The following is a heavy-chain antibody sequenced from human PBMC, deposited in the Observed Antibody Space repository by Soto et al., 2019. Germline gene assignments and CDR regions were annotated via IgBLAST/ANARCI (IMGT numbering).Heavy chain of an antibody. CDR2: ISASGSST. Sequence: EVQLSESGGGLVQPGGSLRLSCAASGFTFSSYAMSWVRQAPGKGLEWVSGISASGSSTYYVDSVKGRFTISRDNSKNTMYLQMNSLRVEDTAVYYCARLWTEDYWGQGTLVTVSS. V-gene: IGHV3-23*01. CDR1: GFTFSSYA. CDR3: ARLWTEDY. D-gene: IGHD1-1*01. J-gene: IGHJ4*02.